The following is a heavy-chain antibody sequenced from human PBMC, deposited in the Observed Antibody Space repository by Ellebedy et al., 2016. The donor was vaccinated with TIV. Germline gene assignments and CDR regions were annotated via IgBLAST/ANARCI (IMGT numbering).Heavy chain of an antibody. V-gene: IGHV3-7*01. J-gene: IGHJ4*02. CDR3: ARYGDYVWDLKTDY. CDR2: INQDVSEK. D-gene: IGHD4-17*01. Sequence: GGSLRLXXAASGFTFSNYWMSWVRQAPGKGLEWVANINQDVSEKYYVDSVKGRFTISRDNSKNTLYLQMNSLRAEDTAVYYGARYGDYVWDLKTDYWGQGTLVTVSS. CDR1: GFTFSNYW.